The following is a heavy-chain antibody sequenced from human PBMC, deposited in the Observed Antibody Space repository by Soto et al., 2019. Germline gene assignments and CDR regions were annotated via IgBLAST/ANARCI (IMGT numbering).Heavy chain of an antibody. J-gene: IGHJ3*02. CDR3: AKGRGGERGAFDI. V-gene: IGHV3-23*01. D-gene: IGHD1-1*01. CDR1: GFIFKTYA. CDR2: ISFGGGST. Sequence: EVQLLESGGGLEQPGGSLRLSCAAAGFIFKTYAMTWVRQAPGKGLEWVSTISFGGGSTYYADSVKGRFTISRDNSRSTLSLQMNSLRDEDTAVYYCAKGRGGERGAFDIWGQGTKVTVSS.